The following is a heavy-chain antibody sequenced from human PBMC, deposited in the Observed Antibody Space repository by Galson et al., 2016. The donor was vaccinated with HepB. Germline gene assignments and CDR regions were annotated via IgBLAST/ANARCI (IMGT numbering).Heavy chain of an antibody. CDR2: ISYDGKNE. J-gene: IGHJ4*02. CDR1: RFTFSGYG. CDR3: AREDYYDSSGYFAY. V-gene: IGHV3-30*03. D-gene: IGHD3-22*01. Sequence: SLRLSRAASRFTFSGYGMHWVRQAPGKGLEWVALISYDGKNEYYADSVKGRFSISRDNSKNTLYPQMNSLRAEDTAVYYCAREDYYDSSGYFAYWGQGTLVTVSS.